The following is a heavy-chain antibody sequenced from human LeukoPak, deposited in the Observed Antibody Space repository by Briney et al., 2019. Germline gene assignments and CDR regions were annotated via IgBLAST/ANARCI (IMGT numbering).Heavy chain of an antibody. CDR3: AGDGSGLFAYNWFDP. Sequence: SETLSLTCTVSGGSISSYYWSWIRQPAGKGLEWIGRIYTSGSTNYNPSLKSRVTMSVDTSKNQFSLKLSSVTAADTAVYYCAGDGSGLFAYNWFDPWGQGTLVTVSS. CDR2: IYTSGST. J-gene: IGHJ5*02. D-gene: IGHD3-10*02. V-gene: IGHV4-4*07. CDR1: GGSISSYY.